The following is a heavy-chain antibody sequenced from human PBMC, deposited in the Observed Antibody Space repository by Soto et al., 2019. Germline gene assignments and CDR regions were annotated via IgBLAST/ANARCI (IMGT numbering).Heavy chain of an antibody. V-gene: IGHV1-18*04. CDR2: ISAYNGNT. J-gene: IGHJ5*02. CDR1: CYTFTIYG. CDR3: ARVDIVVVTAAKNWFDQ. D-gene: IGHD2-2*01. Sequence: ASVXVSFKASCYTFTIYGIIGLRQAPGQGLEWMGWISAYNGNTNYAQKLQGRVTMTTDKSTSTAYMELRSLRSDDTAVYYCARVDIVVVTAAKNWFDQWGQGTLVTVS.